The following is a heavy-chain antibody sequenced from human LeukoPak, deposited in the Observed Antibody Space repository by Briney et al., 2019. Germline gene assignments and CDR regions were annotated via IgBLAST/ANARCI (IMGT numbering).Heavy chain of an antibody. J-gene: IGHJ3*02. D-gene: IGHD2-21*02. CDR3: AGVVVTAQVGAFDI. CDR2: ISYDGSNK. V-gene: IGHV3-30*03. Sequence: GGSLRLSCAGSGFTFSNYWMSWVGQAPGKGLEWVALISYDGSNKYYADSVKGRFTISRDNSKNTLYLQMNSLRAEDTAVYYCAGVVVTAQVGAFDIWGQGTMVTVSS. CDR1: GFTFSNYW.